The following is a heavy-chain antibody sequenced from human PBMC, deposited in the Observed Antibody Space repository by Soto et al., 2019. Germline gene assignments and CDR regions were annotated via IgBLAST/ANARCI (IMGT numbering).Heavy chain of an antibody. CDR3: ERDKAIVAMFGY. Sequence: GGSLRLSCAASGFTFSNYAMGWVRQAPGKGLEWVSAMSGGGGSTYYADSVKGRFTISRDNSKNTLYLQMNSLRAEDTAVYYCERDKAIVAMFGYWGQGTLVTVSS. J-gene: IGHJ4*02. D-gene: IGHD5-12*01. CDR1: GFTFSNYA. V-gene: IGHV3-23*01. CDR2: MSGGGGST.